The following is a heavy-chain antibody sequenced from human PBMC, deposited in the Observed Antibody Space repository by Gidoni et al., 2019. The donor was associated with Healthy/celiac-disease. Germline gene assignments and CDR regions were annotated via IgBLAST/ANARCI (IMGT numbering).Heavy chain of an antibody. Sequence: QVQLVESGGGVVQPGRSLRLSCAASGFTFSSYAMHWVRQAPGKGLEWVAVISYDGSNKYYADSVKGRFTISRDNSKNTLYLQMNSLRAEDTAVYYCAREGGTGYGDDYYYYGMDVWGQGTTVTVSS. V-gene: IGHV3-30-3*01. CDR3: AREGGTGYGDDYYYYGMDV. CDR2: ISYDGSNK. D-gene: IGHD4-17*01. J-gene: IGHJ6*02. CDR1: GFTFSSYA.